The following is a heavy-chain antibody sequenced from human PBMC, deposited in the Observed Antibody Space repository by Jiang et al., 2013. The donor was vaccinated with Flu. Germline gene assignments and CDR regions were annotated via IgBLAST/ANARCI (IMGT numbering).Heavy chain of an antibody. V-gene: IGHV1-24*01. CDR2: FDPEDGET. CDR1: GYTLTELS. Sequence: GAEVKKPGASVKVSCKVSGYTLTELSMHWVRQAPGKGLEWMGGFDPEDGETIYAQKFQGRVTMTEDTSTDTAYMELSSLRSEDTAVYYCATDATAGTTTGPPWFDPWGQGTLVTVSS. D-gene: IGHD1-7*01. J-gene: IGHJ5*02. CDR3: ATDATAGTTTGPPWFDP.